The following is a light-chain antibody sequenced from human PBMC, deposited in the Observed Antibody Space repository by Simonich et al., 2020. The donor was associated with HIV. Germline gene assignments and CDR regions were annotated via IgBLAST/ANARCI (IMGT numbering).Light chain of an antibody. V-gene: IGLV2-14*01. CDR2: DVS. CDR1: SSDCGGYNY. Sequence: QSALTQPASGSGSPGQSITISCTGTSSDCGGYNYVSWYQQHPGKAPKLMIYDVSKRPSGCSNRFSGSKSGNTASLTISGLQAEDEGDYYCSSYAGSNVWVFGGGTKLTVL. J-gene: IGLJ3*02. CDR3: SSYAGSNVWV.